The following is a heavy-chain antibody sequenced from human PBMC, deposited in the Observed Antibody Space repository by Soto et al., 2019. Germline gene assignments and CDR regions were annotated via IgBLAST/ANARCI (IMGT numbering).Heavy chain of an antibody. D-gene: IGHD3-22*01. CDR1: GFSLSTSGMC. Sequence: SGPTLVNPTQTLTLTCTFSGFSLSTSGMCVSWIRQPPGKALEWLALIDWDDDKYYSTSLRTRLTISKDTSKNQVVLTMTNMDPVDTATYYCARDAYYYDSSGYTSGYYYYGMDVWGQGTTVTVSS. CDR2: IDWDDDK. J-gene: IGHJ6*02. CDR3: ARDAYYYDSSGYTSGYYYYGMDV. V-gene: IGHV2-70*01.